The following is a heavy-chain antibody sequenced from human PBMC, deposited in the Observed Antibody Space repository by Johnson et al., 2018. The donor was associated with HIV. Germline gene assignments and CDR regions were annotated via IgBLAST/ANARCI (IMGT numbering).Heavy chain of an antibody. D-gene: IGHD3-10*01. Sequence: MQLVESGGGLVQPGGSLRLSCAASGFTVSSNYMSWVRQAPGKGLEWVSVIYSGGSIYYADSVKGRFTISRDNAKNSLYLLMNSLRAEDTAVYYCATSEGYGSGSPNAFDIWGQGTMVTVSS. CDR1: GFTVSSNY. V-gene: IGHV3-66*02. CDR3: ATSEGYGSGSPNAFDI. CDR2: IYSGGSI. J-gene: IGHJ3*02.